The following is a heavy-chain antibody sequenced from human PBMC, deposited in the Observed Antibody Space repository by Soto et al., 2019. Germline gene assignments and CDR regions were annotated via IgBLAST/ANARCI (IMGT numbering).Heavy chain of an antibody. V-gene: IGHV1-24*01. CDR2: FDHKDGDT. D-gene: IGHD5-12*01. Sequence: ASVKVSCKVSGYTLTELSMHWVRQAPGKGLEWMGGFDHKDGDTIYAQKFQGRVTMTEDTSTDTAYMELSSLRSEDTAVYYCATGGYDSLPGNFDYWGQGTLVTVSS. CDR1: GYTLTELS. J-gene: IGHJ4*02. CDR3: ATGGYDSLPGNFDY.